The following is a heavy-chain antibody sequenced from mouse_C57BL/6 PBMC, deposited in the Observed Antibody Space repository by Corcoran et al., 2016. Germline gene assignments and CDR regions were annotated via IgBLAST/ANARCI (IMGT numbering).Heavy chain of an antibody. CDR1: GFNIKDYY. CDR2: IDPEDGET. CDR3: ARRGYGSSYMYYFDY. Sequence: EVQLQQSGAELVKPGASVKLSCTASGFNIKDYYMHWVKQRTEQGLEWIGRIDPEDGETKYAPKFQGKATITADTSSNTAYMQLSSLTTEDSAIYYCARRGYGSSYMYYFDYWGQGTTLTVSS. D-gene: IGHD1-1*01. V-gene: IGHV14-2*01. J-gene: IGHJ2*01.